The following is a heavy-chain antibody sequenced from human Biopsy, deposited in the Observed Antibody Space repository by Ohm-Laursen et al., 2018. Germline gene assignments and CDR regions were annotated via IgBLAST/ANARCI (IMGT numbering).Heavy chain of an antibody. CDR1: GGSIDFKY. J-gene: IGHJ4*02. Sequence: SETLSLTCSVSGGSIDFKYWTWIRQSADKGLEWIGRITPTGVTHYNPSLKSRVTISVDTSKNQFSLKLSSVTAADTAVYYCARLGSGDYFPTFFDFWGQGALVTVSS. CDR3: ARLGSGDYFPTFFDF. CDR2: ITPTGVT. D-gene: IGHD5-12*01. V-gene: IGHV4-4*07.